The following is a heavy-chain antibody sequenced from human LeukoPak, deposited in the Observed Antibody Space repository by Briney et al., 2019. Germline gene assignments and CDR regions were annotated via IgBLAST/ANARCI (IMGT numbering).Heavy chain of an antibody. V-gene: IGHV4-39*01. Sequence: SETLSLTCSVSGGSISSSSYYWGWIRQPPGKGLEWIGSFYYSGNTYYNPSLKSRVTISVDTSKNEFSLKLRSVTAADTAVYYCARTAGVAVAGSRQYFDYWGQGTLVTVSS. D-gene: IGHD6-19*01. CDR3: ARTAGVAVAGSRQYFDY. J-gene: IGHJ4*02. CDR1: GGSISSSSYY. CDR2: FYYSGNT.